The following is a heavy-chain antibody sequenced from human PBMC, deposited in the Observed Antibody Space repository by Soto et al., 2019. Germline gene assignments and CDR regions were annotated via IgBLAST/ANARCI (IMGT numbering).Heavy chain of an antibody. CDR2: INHSGST. CDR1: GGSFSGYY. D-gene: IGHD5-18*01. J-gene: IGHJ6*02. CDR3: ARCRRYSYGYYYYGMDV. Sequence: PSETLSLTCAVYGGSFSGYYWSWIRQPPGKGLEWIGEINHSGSTNYNPSLKSRVTISVDTSKNQFSLKLSSVTAADTAVYYCARCRRYSYGYYYYGMDVWGQGTTVTVSS. V-gene: IGHV4-34*01.